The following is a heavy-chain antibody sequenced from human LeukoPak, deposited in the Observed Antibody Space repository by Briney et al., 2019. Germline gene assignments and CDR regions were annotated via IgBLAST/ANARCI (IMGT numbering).Heavy chain of an antibody. D-gene: IGHD6-13*01. CDR1: GYTFTSYA. Sequence: ASVKVSCKASGYTFTSYAMHWVRQAPGQRLEWMGWINAGNGNTKYSQKFQGRVTITRDTSASTAYMELSSLRSEDTAVYYCARARDLYIAAAGTLDYWGQGTLVTVSS. CDR2: INAGNGNT. V-gene: IGHV1-3*01. J-gene: IGHJ4*02. CDR3: ARARDLYIAAAGTLDY.